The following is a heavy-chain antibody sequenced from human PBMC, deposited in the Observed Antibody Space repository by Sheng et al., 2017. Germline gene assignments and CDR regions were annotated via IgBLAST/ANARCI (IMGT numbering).Heavy chain of an antibody. J-gene: IGHJ6*03. CDR2: IIPIFGTA. Sequence: QVQLVQSGAEVKKPGSSVKVSCKASGGTFSSYAISWVRQAPGQGLEWMGGIIPIFGTANYAQKFQGRVTITTDESTSTAYMELSSLRSEDTAVYYCARDGFGRAEPDYYYYMDVWGKGTTVTVSS. CDR1: GGTFSSYA. CDR3: ARDGFGRAEPDYYYYMDV. V-gene: IGHV1-69*05. D-gene: IGHD3-10*01.